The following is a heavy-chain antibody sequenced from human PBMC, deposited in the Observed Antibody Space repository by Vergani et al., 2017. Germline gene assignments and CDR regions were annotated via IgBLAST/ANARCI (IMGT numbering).Heavy chain of an antibody. CDR2: INPNSGGT. V-gene: IGHV1-2*02. J-gene: IGHJ1*01. CDR3: AREVPEWGVPGTQGFFQN. D-gene: IGHD6-19*01. Sequence: QVQLVQSGAEVKKPGASVKVSCKASGYTFTGYYIHWVRQAPGQGLEWMGWINPNSGGTNYAQKFQGRVTMTRDTSISTAYMDLSRLRSDDTAVYYCAREVPEWGVPGTQGFFQNWGQGTLVTVSS. CDR1: GYTFTGYY.